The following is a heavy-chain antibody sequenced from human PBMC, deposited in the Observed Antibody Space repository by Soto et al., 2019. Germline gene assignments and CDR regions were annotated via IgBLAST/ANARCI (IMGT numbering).Heavy chain of an antibody. CDR1: GFTFSSYS. CDR3: ARVVRKYYDFWSGYSGDWVDWFDP. D-gene: IGHD3-3*01. V-gene: IGHV3-21*01. J-gene: IGHJ5*02. Sequence: PGGSLRLSCAASGFTFSSYSMNWVRQAPGKGLEWVSSISSSSSYIYYADSVKGRFTISRDNAKNSLYLQMNSLRAEDMAVYYCARVVRKYYDFWSGYSGDWVDWFDPWGLGTLVTVSS. CDR2: ISSSSSYI.